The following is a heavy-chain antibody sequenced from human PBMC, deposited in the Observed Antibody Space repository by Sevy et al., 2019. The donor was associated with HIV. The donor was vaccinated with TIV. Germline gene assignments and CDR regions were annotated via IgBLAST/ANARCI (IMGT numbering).Heavy chain of an antibody. CDR3: AKNTAAVGTGGFDY. V-gene: IGHV3-30*02. J-gene: IGHJ4*02. D-gene: IGHD6-13*01. CDR2: IQYDGNNK. Sequence: GGSLRLSCAASGFTFSYSGMYWVRQAPGQGLEWVTFIQYDGNNKYYADSVKGRFTISRDNSKNTLYLQMNSLRSDDTAVYYCAKNTAAVGTGGFDYWGQGTLVTVSS. CDR1: GFTFSYSG.